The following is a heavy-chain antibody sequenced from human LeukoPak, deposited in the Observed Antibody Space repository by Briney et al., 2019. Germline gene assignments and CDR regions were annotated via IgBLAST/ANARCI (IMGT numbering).Heavy chain of an antibody. CDR2: IRGSVYST. J-gene: IGHJ4*02. CDR1: GFTVNRNY. Sequence: GGSLRLSCAVSGFTVNRNYMSWVRQAPGKGLEWVSAIRGSVYSTYYADSVKGRFTISRDNSKNTLYLQMNSLRAEDTAVYYCAKEAGYSGYDYPDYWGQGTLVTVSS. D-gene: IGHD5-12*01. CDR3: AKEAGYSGYDYPDY. V-gene: IGHV3-23*01.